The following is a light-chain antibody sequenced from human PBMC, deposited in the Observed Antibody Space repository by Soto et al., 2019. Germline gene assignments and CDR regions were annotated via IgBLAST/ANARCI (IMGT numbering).Light chain of an antibody. CDR1: SSNIGAGYD. J-gene: IGLJ1*01. V-gene: IGLV1-40*01. Sequence: QSVLTQPPSLSGAHGQRVTISCTGSSSNIGAGYDVHWYQQRPGTAPKLLIFGNINRPSGVPDRFSGSKSGTSASLAITGLQAEDEGDYYCQSYDSTLSARYVFGTGTKLTVL. CDR3: QSYDSTLSARYV. CDR2: GNI.